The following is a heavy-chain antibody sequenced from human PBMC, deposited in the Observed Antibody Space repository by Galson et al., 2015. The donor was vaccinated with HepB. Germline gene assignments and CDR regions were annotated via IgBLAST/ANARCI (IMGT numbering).Heavy chain of an antibody. Sequence: SLRLSCAASGFTFSSYAMSWVRQAPGKGLEWVSAISGSGGSTYYADSVKGRFTISGDNSKNTLYLQMNSLRAEDTAVYYCAKGSRVVPAASYFDYWGQGTLVTVSS. CDR1: GFTFSSYA. J-gene: IGHJ4*02. CDR2: ISGSGGST. D-gene: IGHD2-2*01. V-gene: IGHV3-23*01. CDR3: AKGSRVVPAASYFDY.